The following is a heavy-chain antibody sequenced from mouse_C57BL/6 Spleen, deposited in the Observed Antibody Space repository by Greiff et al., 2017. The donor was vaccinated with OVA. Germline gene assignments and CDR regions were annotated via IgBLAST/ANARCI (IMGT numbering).Heavy chain of an antibody. D-gene: IGHD1-1*01. Sequence: QVQLQQSGAELVKPGASVKLSCKASGYTFTEYTIHWVKQRSGQGLEWIGWFYPGSGSTKYNEQFKDKATLTADKSSSTAYMELSRVTSDDSAVYYCARIEGYYVKGDWFAYWGQGTLVTVSA. V-gene: IGHV1-62-2*01. CDR1: GYTFTEYT. CDR3: ARIEGYYVKGDWFAY. J-gene: IGHJ3*01. CDR2: FYPGSGST.